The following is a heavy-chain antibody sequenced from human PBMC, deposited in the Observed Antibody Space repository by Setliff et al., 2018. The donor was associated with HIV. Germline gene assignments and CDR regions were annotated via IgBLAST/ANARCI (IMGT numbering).Heavy chain of an antibody. J-gene: IGHJ3*01. D-gene: IGHD3-9*01. V-gene: IGHV4-34*01. CDR1: GGSFSGYY. Sequence: SETLSLTCAVYGGSFSGYYWTWIRQSPGRGLEWIGDINHSGRVNDNPSLKSRVTISADTSKNQFSLKLKSVTAAGTAVYYCVRGQRGVVILTTYDALDVWAQGTLVTVS. CDR2: INHSGRV. CDR3: VRGQRGVVILTTYDALDV.